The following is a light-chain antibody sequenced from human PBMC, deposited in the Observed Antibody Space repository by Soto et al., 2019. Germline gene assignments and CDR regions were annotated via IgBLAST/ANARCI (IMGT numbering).Light chain of an antibody. CDR2: DAS. V-gene: IGKV3-11*01. Sequence: EIVLTQSPATLSLSPGDRATLSCRASERIGTYLAWDQQKSGQAPRLLIYDASNRATGVPARFSGTGSGTDFTLTISSLASEDFAVYFCQHRSNSPPMWTFGQGTKVEIK. J-gene: IGKJ1*01. CDR3: QHRSNSPPMWT. CDR1: ERIGTY.